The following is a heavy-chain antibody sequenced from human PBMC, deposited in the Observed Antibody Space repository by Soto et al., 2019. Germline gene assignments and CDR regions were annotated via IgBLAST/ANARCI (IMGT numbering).Heavy chain of an antibody. D-gene: IGHD6-13*01. J-gene: IGHJ6*02. CDR1: GYSFTSYW. Sequence: PGESLKISCKGSGYSFTSYWIGWMRQMPGKGLEWMGIIYPGDSDTRYSPSFQGQVTISADKYISTADLQWRSLKAADTAMYYCARYSHSSSWYHYYYGMDVWGQGTTVTFSS. CDR2: IYPGDSDT. V-gene: IGHV5-51*01. CDR3: ARYSHSSSWYHYYYGMDV.